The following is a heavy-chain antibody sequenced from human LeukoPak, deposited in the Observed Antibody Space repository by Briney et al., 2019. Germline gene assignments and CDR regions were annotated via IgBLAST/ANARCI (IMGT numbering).Heavy chain of an antibody. CDR1: GGSISSYY. CDR2: IYTSGST. Sequence: SETLSLTCTVSGGSISSYYWSWIRQPAGKGLEWIGRIYTSGSTNYNPSLKSRVTMSVDTSKNQFSLKMSSVTAADTAVYYCARGYSSANWFVPWGQGTLVTVSS. J-gene: IGHJ5*02. V-gene: IGHV4-4*07. D-gene: IGHD6-25*01. CDR3: ARGYSSANWFVP.